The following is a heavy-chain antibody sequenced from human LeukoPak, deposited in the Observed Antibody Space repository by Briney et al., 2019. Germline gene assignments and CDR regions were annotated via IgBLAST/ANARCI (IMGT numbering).Heavy chain of an antibody. Sequence: ASVKVSCKASGYTFTSYGVSWVRQAPGQGLEWMGWISPYNGNTNYAQKFQGRVTMTTDTSTSTAYMELRSLRSDDTAVYYCAXXRGIEAADTFDPWGQGTLVTVSS. V-gene: IGHV1-18*01. CDR1: GYTFTSYG. J-gene: IGHJ5*02. CDR2: ISPYNGNT. CDR3: AXXRGIEAADTFDP. D-gene: IGHD6-13*01.